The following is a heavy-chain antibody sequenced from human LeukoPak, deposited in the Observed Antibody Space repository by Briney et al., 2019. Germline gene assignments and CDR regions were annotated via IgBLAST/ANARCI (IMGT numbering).Heavy chain of an antibody. Sequence: GGSLRLSCAASGLTVNNNYMSWVRQAPGKGLEWVSGVYSGGSTYYADSVEGRFTISRDNSKNTVVLQMNSLRAEDTAVYYCAREVAGSYGLFDYWGQGTLVTVSS. V-gene: IGHV3-66*01. CDR2: VYSGGST. D-gene: IGHD5-18*01. CDR3: AREVAGSYGLFDY. J-gene: IGHJ4*02. CDR1: GLTVNNNY.